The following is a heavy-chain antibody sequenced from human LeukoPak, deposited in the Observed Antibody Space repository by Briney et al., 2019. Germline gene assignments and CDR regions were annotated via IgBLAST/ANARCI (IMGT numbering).Heavy chain of an antibody. CDR2: ISANTGKT. CDR3: AKVAGDRMDY. Sequence: ASVKVSCKASGYTFATYGFYWVRQAPGHGLEWMGWISANTGKTDYARKFQGRVTMTTDTSTSTAYMELRSLRPDDTAVYYCAKVAGDRMDYWGQGTLLTVSS. CDR1: GYTFATYG. J-gene: IGHJ4*02. D-gene: IGHD6-13*01. V-gene: IGHV1-18*01.